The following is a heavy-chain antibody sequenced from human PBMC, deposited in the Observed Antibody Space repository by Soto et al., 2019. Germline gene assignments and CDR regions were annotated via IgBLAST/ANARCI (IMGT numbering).Heavy chain of an antibody. CDR2: IRSKAYGGTT. V-gene: IGHV3-49*03. D-gene: IGHD3-3*01. Sequence: GGSLRLSCTASGFTFGDYAMSWFRQAPGKGLEWVGFIRSKAYGGTTEYAASVKGRFTISRDDSKSIAYLQMNSLKTEDTAVYYCTREDDGVVIIKDYYYYGMDVWGQGTTVTVSS. J-gene: IGHJ6*02. CDR3: TREDDGVVIIKDYYYYGMDV. CDR1: GFTFGDYA.